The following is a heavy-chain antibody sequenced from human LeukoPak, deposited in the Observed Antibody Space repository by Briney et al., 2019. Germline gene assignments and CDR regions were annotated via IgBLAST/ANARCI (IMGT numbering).Heavy chain of an antibody. CDR1: GYTFTGYY. D-gene: IGHD6-13*01. CDR2: INPNSGGT. V-gene: IGHV1-2*02. J-gene: IGHJ6*03. Sequence: ASVKVSCKASGYTFTGYYMHWVRQAPGQGLEWMGWINPNSGGTNYAQKFQGRVTMTRDTSISTAYMELSRLRSDDTAVYYCARDWYSSSWLYYYYMDVWGKGTTVTVSS. CDR3: ARDWYSSSWLYYYYMDV.